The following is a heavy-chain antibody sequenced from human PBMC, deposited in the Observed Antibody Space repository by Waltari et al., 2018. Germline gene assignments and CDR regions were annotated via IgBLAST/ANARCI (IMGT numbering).Heavy chain of an antibody. CDR1: GFTLISYW. V-gene: IGHV3-7*01. CDR2: IMTDGSEE. D-gene: IGHD3-22*01. J-gene: IGHJ3*02. CDR3: ARDQWFAFDI. Sequence: EVPLVESGGGLVQPGGSLRLSCAASGFTLISYWRCWVRQAPGKGLEWVANIMTDGSEEYYVDSVRGRFTISRDNAKNSLFLQMNSLRPEDTAVYYCARDQWFAFDIWGQGTMVTVSS.